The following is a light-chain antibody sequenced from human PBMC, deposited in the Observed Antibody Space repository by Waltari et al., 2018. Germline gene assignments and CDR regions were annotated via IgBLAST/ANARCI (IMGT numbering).Light chain of an antibody. V-gene: IGLV3-21*04. J-gene: IGLJ1*01. CDR3: HVWHPHVDPGV. CDR1: NIGTYS. CDR2: YDR. Sequence: SYVVTQPPSVSVAPGETATITCGGDNIGTYSVHWYQQKAGQAPVLVIVYDRDRPSGIPERFSGSNSGNTATLTISRVEAGDEARYYCHVWHPHVDPGVFGTGTEVTVL.